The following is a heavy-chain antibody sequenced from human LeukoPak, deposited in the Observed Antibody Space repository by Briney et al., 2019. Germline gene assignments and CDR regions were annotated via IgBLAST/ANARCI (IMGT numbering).Heavy chain of an antibody. J-gene: IGHJ4*02. CDR2: INPNSGGT. D-gene: IGHD5-12*01. Sequence: ASVKVSCKASGYTFTGYYMHWVRQAPRQGLEWMGWINPNSGGTNYAQKFQSRVTMTRDTTISTAYMELSRLRSDDTSVYYCATGIVATTASDYWGQGTLVTVSS. V-gene: IGHV1-2*02. CDR1: GYTFTGYY. CDR3: ATGIVATTASDY.